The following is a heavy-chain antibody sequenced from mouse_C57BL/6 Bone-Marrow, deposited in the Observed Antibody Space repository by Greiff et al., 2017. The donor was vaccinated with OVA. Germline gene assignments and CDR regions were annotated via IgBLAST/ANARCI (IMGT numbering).Heavy chain of an antibody. Sequence: VQLQESGPGLVQPSQSLSITCTVSGFSLTSYGVHWVRQPPGKGLEWLGVIWSGGSTDSNAAFISRLSIIKDNSKSQVFFKMNSLQADDTAIYYCSKKEGYWGQGTLVTVSA. J-gene: IGHJ3*01. CDR1: GFSLTSYG. CDR2: IWSGGST. CDR3: SKKEGY. V-gene: IGHV2-4*01.